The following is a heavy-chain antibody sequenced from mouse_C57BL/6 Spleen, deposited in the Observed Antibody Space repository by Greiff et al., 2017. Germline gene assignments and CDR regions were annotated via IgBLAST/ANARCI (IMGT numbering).Heavy chain of an antibody. CDR1: GYSITSGYY. CDR3: AIYDYDGFAY. Sequence: DVQLQESGPGLVKPSQSLSLTCSVTGYSITSGYYWNWIRQFPGNKLEWMGYISYDGSNNYNPSLKNRISITRDTSKNQFFLKLNSVTTEDTAPYYWAIYDYDGFAYWGQGTLVTVSA. CDR2: ISYDGSN. D-gene: IGHD2-4*01. J-gene: IGHJ3*01. V-gene: IGHV3-6*01.